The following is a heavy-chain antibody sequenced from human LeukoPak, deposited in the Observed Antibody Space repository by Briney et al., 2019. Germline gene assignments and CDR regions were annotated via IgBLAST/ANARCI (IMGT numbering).Heavy chain of an antibody. CDR3: ASSRDGYNFDY. Sequence: ASETLSLICTVSGGSISSYYWSWIRQPPGKGLEWIGYIYYSGSTNYNPSLKSRVTISVDTSKNQFSLKLSSVTAADTAVYYCASSRDGYNFDYWGQGTLVTVSS. V-gene: IGHV4-59*01. CDR2: IYYSGST. CDR1: GGSISSYY. J-gene: IGHJ4*02. D-gene: IGHD5-24*01.